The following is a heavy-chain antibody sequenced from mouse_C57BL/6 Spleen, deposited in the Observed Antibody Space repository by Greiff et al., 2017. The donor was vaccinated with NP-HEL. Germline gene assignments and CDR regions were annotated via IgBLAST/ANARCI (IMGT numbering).Heavy chain of an antibody. J-gene: IGHJ2*01. V-gene: IGHV5-9*01. CDR2: ISGGGGNT. CDR1: GFTFSSYT. CDR3: ASRAGDFFDY. Sequence: EVKLMESGGGLVKPGGSLKLSCAASGFTFSSYTMSWVRQTPEKRLEWVATISGGGGNTYYPDSVKGRFTISRDNAKNTLYLQMSSLRSEDTALYYCASRAGDFFDYWGQGTTLTVSS.